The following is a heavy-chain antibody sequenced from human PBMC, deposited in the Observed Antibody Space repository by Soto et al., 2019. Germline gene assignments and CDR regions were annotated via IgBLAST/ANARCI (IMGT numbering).Heavy chain of an antibody. CDR1: GGSVSSGSYY. Sequence: PSETLSLTCTVSGGSVSSGSYYWSWIRQPPGKGLEWIGYIYYSGSTNYNPSLKSRVTISVDTSKNQFSLKLSSVTAADTAVYYCAREPSAFISQIDYCGLVTLVTVSS. D-gene: IGHD2-21*01. CDR2: IYYSGST. V-gene: IGHV4-61*01. J-gene: IGHJ4*02. CDR3: AREPSAFISQIDY.